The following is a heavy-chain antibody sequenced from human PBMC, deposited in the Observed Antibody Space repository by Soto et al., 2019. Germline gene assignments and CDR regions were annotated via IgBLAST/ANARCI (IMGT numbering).Heavy chain of an antibody. D-gene: IGHD2-2*01. CDR1: GGTFSSYA. CDR2: IIPIFGTA. CDR3: ARDHGDIVVVPAARGYYYGMDV. Sequence: SVKVSCKASGGTFSSYAISWVRQAPGQGLEWMGGIIPIFGTANYAQKFQGRVTITADKSTSTACMELSSLRSEDTAVYYCARDHGDIVVVPAARGYYYGMDVWGQGTTVTVSS. V-gene: IGHV1-69*06. J-gene: IGHJ6*02.